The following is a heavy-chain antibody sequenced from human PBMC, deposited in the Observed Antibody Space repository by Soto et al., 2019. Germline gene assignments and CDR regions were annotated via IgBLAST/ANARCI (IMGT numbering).Heavy chain of an antibody. J-gene: IGHJ4*02. V-gene: IGHV1-69*06. CDR2: TGSGTGPG. CDR3: ARRDSGGFFRFFDS. D-gene: IGHD2-15*01. Sequence: SVKVSWKASGGSLSTNPISWVRQAPGQGLEWMGGTGSGTGPGNHAQKFQGRLTVTADKSTGTVYMELTNLSSEDTAVYYCARRDSGGFFRFFDSWGQGTLVTVSS. CDR1: GGSLSTNP.